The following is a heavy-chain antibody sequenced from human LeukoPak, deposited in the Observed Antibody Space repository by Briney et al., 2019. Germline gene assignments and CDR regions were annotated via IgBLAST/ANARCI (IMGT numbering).Heavy chain of an antibody. V-gene: IGHV3-7*05. J-gene: IGHJ4*02. D-gene: IGHD5-18*01. CDR3: ARKTAGFDY. Sequence: GGSLRLSCGASGFTFSSYWMSWVRQAPGKGLEWVANIKQDGSETYYVDSVKGRFTISRDNAKNSLYLQMNSLRAEDTAVHYCARKTAGFDYWGQGTLVTVSS. CDR1: GFTFSSYW. CDR2: IKQDGSET.